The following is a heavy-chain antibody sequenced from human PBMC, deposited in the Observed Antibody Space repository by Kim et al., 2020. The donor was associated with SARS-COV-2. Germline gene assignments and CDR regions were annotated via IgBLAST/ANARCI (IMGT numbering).Heavy chain of an antibody. V-gene: IGHV3-30-3*01. D-gene: IGHD6-19*01. CDR1: GFTFSSYA. Sequence: GGSLRLSCAASGFTFSSYAMHWVRQAPGKGLEWVAVISYDGSNKYYADSVKGRFTISRDNSKNTLYLQMNSLRAVDTAVYYCARGYSSGSPDYWGQGTLVTVSS. CDR3: ARGYSSGSPDY. CDR2: ISYDGSNK. J-gene: IGHJ4*02.